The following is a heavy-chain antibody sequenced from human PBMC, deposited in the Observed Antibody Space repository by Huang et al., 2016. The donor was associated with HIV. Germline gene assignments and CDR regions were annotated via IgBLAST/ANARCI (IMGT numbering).Heavy chain of an antibody. CDR3: ARAVQSTLRGFDV. CDR1: DFTFSGYT. CDR2: ISYSGSNI. D-gene: IGHD2-2*01. Sequence: DVQLVESGGGLVKPGGSLRLSCAASDFTFSGYTMNWVRQAPGKGLGWVGFISYSGSNIYYADSVKGLFTISRDNAKNSVFLQMNSLRAEDTALYYCARAVQSTLRGFDVWGRGTLVTVSS. V-gene: IGHV3-21*02. J-gene: IGHJ3*01.